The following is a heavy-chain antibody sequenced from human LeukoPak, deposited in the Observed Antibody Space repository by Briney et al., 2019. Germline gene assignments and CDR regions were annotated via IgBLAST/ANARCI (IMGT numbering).Heavy chain of an antibody. CDR1: GFIFGGYW. CDR2: TNPDGSIK. Sequence: GGSLRLSCAASGFIFGGYWMSWVRQAPGRGLEWVANTNPDGSIKYYVDSVNGRFTISRENAKNSLYLQMNSLRAEDTAVYYCVRGFLQWLYWGQGTLVTVSS. J-gene: IGHJ4*02. D-gene: IGHD3-3*01. CDR3: VRGFLQWLY. V-gene: IGHV3-7*04.